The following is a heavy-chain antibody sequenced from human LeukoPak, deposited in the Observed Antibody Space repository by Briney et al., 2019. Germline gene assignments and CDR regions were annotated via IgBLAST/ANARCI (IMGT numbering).Heavy chain of an antibody. CDR1: GYTFTSYA. J-gene: IGHJ4*02. V-gene: IGHV7-4-1*01. D-gene: IGHD6-13*01. Sequence: ASVKVSCKASGYTFTSYAMNWVRQAPGQGLEWIGWINTNTGNPTYAQGFTGRFVFSLDTSVSTAYLQIGSPKAEDTAVYYCAREGQQLGGYYFDYWGQGTLVTVSS. CDR3: AREGQQLGGYYFDY. CDR2: INTNTGNP.